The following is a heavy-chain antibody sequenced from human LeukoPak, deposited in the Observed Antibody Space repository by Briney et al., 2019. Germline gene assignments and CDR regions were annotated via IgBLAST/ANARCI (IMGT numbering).Heavy chain of an antibody. D-gene: IGHD6-19*01. CDR3: ARDVGRSGWFED. V-gene: IGHV6-1*01. Sequence: SQTLSLTCAISGDSVSSNNAAWNWIRQSPSRGLEWLGRTYYRSKWYNDYEVSMKGRITINPDTSKNQFSLQLNSVTPEDTAVYYCARDVGRSGWFEDWGQGTLVTVSS. CDR1: GDSVSSNNAA. J-gene: IGHJ4*02. CDR2: TYYRSKWYN.